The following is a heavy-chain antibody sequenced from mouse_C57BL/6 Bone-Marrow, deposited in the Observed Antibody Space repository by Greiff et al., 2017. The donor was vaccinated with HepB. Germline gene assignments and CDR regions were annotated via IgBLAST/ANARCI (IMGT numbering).Heavy chain of an antibody. CDR1: GFTFSDYG. Sequence: EVQRVESGGGLVQPGGSLKLSCAASGFTFSDYGMAWVRQAPRKGPEWVAFISNLAYSIYYADTVTGRFTISRENAKNTLYLEMSSLRSEDTAMYYCARLGYGSSYWYFDVWGTGTTVTVSS. D-gene: IGHD1-1*01. CDR3: ARLGYGSSYWYFDV. CDR2: ISNLAYSI. V-gene: IGHV5-15*01. J-gene: IGHJ1*03.